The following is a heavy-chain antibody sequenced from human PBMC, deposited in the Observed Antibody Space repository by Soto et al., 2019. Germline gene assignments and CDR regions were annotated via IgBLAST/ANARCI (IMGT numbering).Heavy chain of an antibody. J-gene: IGHJ6*02. Sequence: QVRLQESGPGLVRPSQTLSLTCTVSGDSLSSGGYYCSWIRQLPGKGLEWIGFIYYSGSTFYNPSLRSRVTMSPDASKNQISLKLSSVTAADTAVYYCAKTKTPHVRNGMDVWGQGTTVTVSS. CDR2: IYYSGST. D-gene: IGHD2-8*01. CDR3: AKTKTPHVRNGMDV. V-gene: IGHV4-31*04. CDR1: GDSLSSGGYY.